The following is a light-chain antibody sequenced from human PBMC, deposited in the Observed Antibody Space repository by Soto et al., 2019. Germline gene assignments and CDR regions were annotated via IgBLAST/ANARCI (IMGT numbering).Light chain of an antibody. CDR2: DVS. Sequence: DIPMTQSPSTLSASVGDRVTITCRASQSIGSSLAWYQQKPGKAPNLLISDVSSLERGVPSRFGGSGSGTEFTFTIRSLQPDDFATYYCQQYNGYSRTFGQGTKVEIK. J-gene: IGKJ1*01. V-gene: IGKV1-5*01. CDR1: QSIGSS. CDR3: QQYNGYSRT.